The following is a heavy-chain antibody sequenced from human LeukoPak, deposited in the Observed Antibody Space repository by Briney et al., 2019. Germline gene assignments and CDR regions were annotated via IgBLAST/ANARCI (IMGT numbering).Heavy chain of an antibody. V-gene: IGHV4-34*01. J-gene: IGHJ4*02. CDR3: ARVEDTGYLFQ. CDR2: INHSGSA. D-gene: IGHD6-25*01. CDR1: GGSFSGYY. Sequence: SETLSLTCAVYGGSFSGYYWSWIRQPPGKGLEWIGEINHSGSANYNPSLKSRVTISGDTSKNQFSLKLSSVTAADTAVYYCARVEDTGYLFQWGQGTLVTVSS.